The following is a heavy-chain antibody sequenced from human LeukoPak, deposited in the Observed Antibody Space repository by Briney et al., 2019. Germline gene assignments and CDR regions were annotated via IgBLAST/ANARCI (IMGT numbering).Heavy chain of an antibody. D-gene: IGHD6-13*01. CDR1: GFTFSSYS. CDR2: ISSSSSYI. V-gene: IGHV3-21*04. J-gene: IGHJ5*02. CDR3: AKDFTSYSSSRPVNWFDP. Sequence: GGSLRLSCAASGFTFSSYSMNWVRQAPGKGLEWVSSISSSSSYIYYADSVKGRFTISRDNSKNTLYLQMNSLRAEDTAVYYCAKDFTSYSSSRPVNWFDPWGQGTLVTVSS.